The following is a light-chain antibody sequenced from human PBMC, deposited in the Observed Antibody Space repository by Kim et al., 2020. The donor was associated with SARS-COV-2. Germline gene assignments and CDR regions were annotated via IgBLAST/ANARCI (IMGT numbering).Light chain of an antibody. CDR3: SSYTSSTTLGV. CDR2: DVK. Sequence: QSVNVSCTGTSSDNGTYNYVSWYQQRPDKAPNLVIYDVKERPSGVSNRFSGSKSGNTASLTISRLQAEDEADYYCSSYTSSTTLGVFGGGTKVTVL. J-gene: IGLJ3*02. V-gene: IGLV2-14*04. CDR1: SSDNGTYNY.